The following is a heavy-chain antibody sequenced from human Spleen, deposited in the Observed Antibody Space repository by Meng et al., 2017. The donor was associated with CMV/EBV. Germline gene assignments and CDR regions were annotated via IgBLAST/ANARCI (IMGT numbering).Heavy chain of an antibody. CDR3: ARVTEQQLADY. CDR2: IYHSGST. J-gene: IGHJ4*02. Sequence: SETLSLTCTVSGVSISSYYWTWIRQPPGKGLEWIGSIYHSGSTYYNPSLKSRVTISVDTSKNQFSLKLSSVTAADTAVYYCARVTEQQLADYWGQGTLVTVSS. D-gene: IGHD6-13*01. CDR1: GVSISSYY. V-gene: IGHV4-59*08.